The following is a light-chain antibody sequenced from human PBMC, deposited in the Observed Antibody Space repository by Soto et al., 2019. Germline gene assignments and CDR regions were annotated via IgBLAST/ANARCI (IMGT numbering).Light chain of an antibody. CDR3: QQSPVT. Sequence: EIVLTQSPGNLSLSPGERATLSCRASQSVSSYYLAWYQQKPGQAPRLLIYGASTRATGIPDRFSGSGSGTDFTLTITRLEPEDCALYYCQQSPVTFGQ. CDR2: GAS. CDR1: QSVSSYY. J-gene: IGKJ1*01. V-gene: IGKV3-20*01.